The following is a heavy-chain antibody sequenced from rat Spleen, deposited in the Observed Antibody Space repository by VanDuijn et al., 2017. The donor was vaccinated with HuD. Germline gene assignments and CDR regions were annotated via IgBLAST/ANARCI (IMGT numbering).Heavy chain of an antibody. CDR1: GFTFSDYY. CDR3: SRPPFYYSAPFDY. Sequence: EVQLVESDGGLVQPGGSLKLSCAASGFTFSDYYMAWVRQAPTKGLEWVAIISSDGSSTFYRDSVKGRFTISRDNARSTLYLQMDSLRSEDTATYYCSRPPFYYSAPFDYWGQGVMVTVSS. V-gene: IGHV5-29*01. J-gene: IGHJ2*01. D-gene: IGHD1-1*01. CDR2: ISSDGSST.